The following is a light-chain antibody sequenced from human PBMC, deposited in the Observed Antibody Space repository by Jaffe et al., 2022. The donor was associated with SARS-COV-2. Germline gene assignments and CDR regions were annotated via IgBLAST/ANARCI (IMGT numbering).Light chain of an antibody. CDR2: EVS. V-gene: IGLV2-11*01. Sequence: QSALTQPRSVSGSPGQSVAISCTGTSGDVGGYNHVSWFQHHPGKAPKLMIYEVSQWPSGVPDRFSGSKSGNTASLTISGLQAEDEADYYCLSYAGSYTWVFGGGTKLTVL. CDR1: SGDVGGYNH. CDR3: LSYAGSYTWV. J-gene: IGLJ3*02.